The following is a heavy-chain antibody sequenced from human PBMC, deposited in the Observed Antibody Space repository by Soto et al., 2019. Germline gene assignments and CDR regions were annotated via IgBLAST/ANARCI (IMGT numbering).Heavy chain of an antibody. V-gene: IGHV4-59*01. Sequence: SETLSLTCAVSGGSISSYYWSWIRQPPGKGLEWIGYIYYSGSTNYNPSLKSRVTISVDTSKNRFSLKLTSVTAADTAVYYCASSTGTRAEYYYYGMDVWGQGTTVTVSS. CDR1: GGSISSYY. CDR3: ASSTGTRAEYYYYGMDV. CDR2: IYYSGST. D-gene: IGHD1-1*01. J-gene: IGHJ6*02.